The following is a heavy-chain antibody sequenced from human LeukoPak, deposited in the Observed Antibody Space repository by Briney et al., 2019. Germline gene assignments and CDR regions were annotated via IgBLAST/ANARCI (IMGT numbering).Heavy chain of an antibody. Sequence: VASVKVSCKASGYTSTSYDINWVRQATGQGLEWMGWMNPNSGNTGYAQKFQGRVTMTRNTSISTAYMELSSLRSEDTAVYYCARVTVTRGGAFDIWGQGTMVTVSS. D-gene: IGHD4-17*01. CDR2: MNPNSGNT. J-gene: IGHJ3*02. CDR1: GYTSTSYD. V-gene: IGHV1-8*01. CDR3: ARVTVTRGGAFDI.